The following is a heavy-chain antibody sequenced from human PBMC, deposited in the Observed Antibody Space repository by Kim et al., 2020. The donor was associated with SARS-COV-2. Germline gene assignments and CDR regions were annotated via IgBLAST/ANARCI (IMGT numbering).Heavy chain of an antibody. D-gene: IGHD2-2*01. CDR3: ASGRVPAALYYFDY. J-gene: IGHJ4*02. Sequence: SPSFQGHVTISADKSISTAYLQWSSLKASDTAMYYCASGRVPAALYYFDYWGQGTLVTVSS. V-gene: IGHV5-10-1*01.